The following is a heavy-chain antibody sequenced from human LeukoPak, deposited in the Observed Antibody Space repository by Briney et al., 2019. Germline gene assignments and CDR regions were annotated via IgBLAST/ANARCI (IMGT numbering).Heavy chain of an antibody. V-gene: IGHV4-31*03. CDR3: ARVEWELHFDY. CDR2: INYSGST. D-gene: IGHD1-26*01. J-gene: IGHJ4*02. Sequence: SETLSLTCTVSGGSISSGGYYWSWIRQHPGKGLEWIGYINYSGSTYYNPSLKSRVTISVDTSKNQFSLKLSSVTAADTAVYYCARVEWELHFDYWGQGTLVTVSS. CDR1: GGSISSGGYY.